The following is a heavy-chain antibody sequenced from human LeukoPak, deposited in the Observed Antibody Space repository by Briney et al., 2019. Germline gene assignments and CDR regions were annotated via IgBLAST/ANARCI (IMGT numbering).Heavy chain of an antibody. Sequence: ASVKVSCKASGYTFTSYDINWVRQATGQGLEWMGWMNPNSGNTGYAQKFQGRVTMTRNTSISTAYMELSSLRSEDTAVYYCASGKRYSSSWNRYYYYYYMDVWGKGTTVTISS. CDR3: ASGKRYSSSWNRYYYYYYMDV. CDR2: MNPNSGNT. V-gene: IGHV1-8*01. J-gene: IGHJ6*03. CDR1: GYTFTSYD. D-gene: IGHD6-13*01.